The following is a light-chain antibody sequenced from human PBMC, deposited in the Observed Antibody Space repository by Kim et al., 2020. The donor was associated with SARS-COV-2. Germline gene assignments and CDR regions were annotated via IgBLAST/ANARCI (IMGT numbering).Light chain of an antibody. J-gene: IGLJ1*01. CDR3: SSYTSSSTYV. CDR2: EVA. Sequence: QSALTQPPSVSGSPGQSVTISCTGTSSDVGSYNRVSWCRQSPGTAPKLIIYEVAIRPSGVPDRFSGSKSGNTASLTISGLQAEDEADYFCSSYTSSSTYVFGPGTKVTVL. CDR1: SSDVGSYNR. V-gene: IGLV2-18*02.